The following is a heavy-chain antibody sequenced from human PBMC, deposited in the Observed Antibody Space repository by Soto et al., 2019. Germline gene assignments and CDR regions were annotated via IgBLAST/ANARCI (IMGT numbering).Heavy chain of an antibody. CDR1: GGSISSISHF. V-gene: IGHV4-39*02. CDR2: IFYNGIT. J-gene: IGHJ6*02. Sequence: SETLSLTCTVSGGSISSISHFWGWIRQSPGQGLEWIGNIFYNGITYYNPSLKSRVTISADTSKNHFSLKLRSVAVADTAVYSCARAGAGTRENYYYYGMDVWGQGTTVTVSS. CDR3: ARAGAGTRENYYYYGMDV. D-gene: IGHD1-7*01.